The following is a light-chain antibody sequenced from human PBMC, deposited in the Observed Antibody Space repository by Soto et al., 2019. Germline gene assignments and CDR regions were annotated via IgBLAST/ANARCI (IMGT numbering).Light chain of an antibody. V-gene: IGLV2-14*03. CDR3: SSYTTSRTLV. Sequence: QSALTQPASVSGSPGQSITISCTGTSSDVGAYDYVSWYQQHPGKAPKLMIYDVSYRPSGVSNRFSGSKSGNAASLTISGLQAEDEADYYCSSYTTSRTLVFGGGTKLTVL. J-gene: IGLJ2*01. CDR2: DVS. CDR1: SSDVGAYDY.